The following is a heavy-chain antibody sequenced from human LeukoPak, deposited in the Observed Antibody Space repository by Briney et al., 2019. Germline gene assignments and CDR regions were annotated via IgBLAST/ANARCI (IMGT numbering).Heavy chain of an antibody. V-gene: IGHV3-23*01. CDR2: ISGSGGSN. CDR1: GFTFSSYA. Sequence: GGSLRLSCAASGFTFSSYAMSWVRQAPGKGLEWVSAISGSGGSNYYADSVKGRFTISRDNSKNTLYLQMNSLRAEDTAVYYCAKDGLRLLEWSAFDYWGQGTLVTVSS. D-gene: IGHD3-3*01. CDR3: AKDGLRLLEWSAFDY. J-gene: IGHJ4*02.